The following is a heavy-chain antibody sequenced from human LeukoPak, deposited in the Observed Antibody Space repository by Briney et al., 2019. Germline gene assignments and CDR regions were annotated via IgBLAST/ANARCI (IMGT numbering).Heavy chain of an antibody. V-gene: IGHV3-21*01. CDR3: ARDRLHYGEYEKTLDY. D-gene: IGHD4-17*01. CDR2: ISSSSSYI. CDR1: GFTFSSFT. J-gene: IGHJ4*02. Sequence: GGSLRLSCAASGFTFSSFTMNWVRQAPGKGLEWVSSISSSSSYIYSADSVKGRFTISRDNARNSLYLRMNSLRAEDTAVYYCARDRLHYGEYEKTLDYWGQGTLVTVSS.